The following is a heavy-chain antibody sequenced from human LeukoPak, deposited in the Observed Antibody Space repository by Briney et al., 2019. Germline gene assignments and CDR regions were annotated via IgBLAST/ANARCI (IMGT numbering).Heavy chain of an antibody. CDR1: GFTFSSYA. CDR3: AKVPNGDQSWYYYMDV. J-gene: IGHJ6*03. V-gene: IGHV3-23*01. Sequence: GGSLRLSCAASGFTFSSYAMSWVRQAPGKGLEWVSAISGSGGRTYYADSVKGRFTISRDNSKNTLYLQMNSLRAEDTAVYYCAKVPNGDQSWYYYMDVWGKGTTVTVSS. D-gene: IGHD3-10*01. CDR2: ISGSGGRT.